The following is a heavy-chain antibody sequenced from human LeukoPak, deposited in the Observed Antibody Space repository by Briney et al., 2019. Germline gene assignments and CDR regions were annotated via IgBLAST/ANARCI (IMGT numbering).Heavy chain of an antibody. CDR2: IYHSGST. D-gene: IGHD6-19*01. CDR1: GYSISSGYY. V-gene: IGHV4-38-2*02. CDR3: AKDIRAIAVAGGFDY. J-gene: IGHJ4*02. Sequence: SETLSLTCTVSGYSISSGYYWGWIRQPPGKGLEWIGSIYHSGSTYYNPSLKSRVTISVDTSKNQFSLKLSSVTAADTAVYYCAKDIRAIAVAGGFDYWGQGTLVTVSS.